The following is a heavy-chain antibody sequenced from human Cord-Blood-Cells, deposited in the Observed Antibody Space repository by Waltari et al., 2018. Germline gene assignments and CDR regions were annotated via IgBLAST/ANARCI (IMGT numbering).Heavy chain of an antibody. CDR1: GFTFSSYS. J-gene: IGHJ4*02. CDR2: ISSSGSYI. CDR3: ARDPVY. V-gene: IGHV3-21*01. Sequence: EVQLVESGGGLVTPGGSLRLSCAASGFTFSSYSMNSVRQAPGKEVEWVSSISSSGSYIYYANAVKGRFTISRDNAKNSLYLQMKSMRAEEKAVYYCARDPVYWGQGTLVTVSS.